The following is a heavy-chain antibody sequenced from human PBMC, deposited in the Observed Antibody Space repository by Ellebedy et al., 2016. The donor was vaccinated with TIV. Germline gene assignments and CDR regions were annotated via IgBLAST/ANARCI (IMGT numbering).Heavy chain of an antibody. V-gene: IGHV5-51*01. J-gene: IGHJ4*02. D-gene: IGHD5/OR15-5a*01. CDR3: AASRLGVYDYYY. CDR2: IYVGDSDT. Sequence: GESLKISCQGSGYSFDSYWIGWVRQMPGKGLEWMGIIYVGDSDTRYSPSFQGQVTISADKSTSTAYLQWSSLKTSDTAMYYCAASRLGVYDYYYWGQGTLVTVSS. CDR1: GYSFDSYW.